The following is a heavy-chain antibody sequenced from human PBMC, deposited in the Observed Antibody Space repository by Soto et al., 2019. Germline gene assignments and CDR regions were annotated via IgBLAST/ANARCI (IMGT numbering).Heavy chain of an antibody. D-gene: IGHD2-15*01. Sequence: GASVKVSCKASGSTFTSYDINWVRQATGQGLEWMGWMNPNSGNTGYAQKFQGRVTMTRNTSISTAYMELSSLRSEHTAVYYCARVGVCSGGSCYQGGLRPWGQGTLVTVSS. J-gene: IGHJ5*02. CDR3: ARVGVCSGGSCYQGGLRP. CDR1: GSTFTSYD. CDR2: MNPNSGNT. V-gene: IGHV1-8*01.